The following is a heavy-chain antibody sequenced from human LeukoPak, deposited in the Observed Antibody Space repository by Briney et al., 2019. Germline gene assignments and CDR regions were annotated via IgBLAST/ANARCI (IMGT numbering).Heavy chain of an antibody. Sequence: ASVELSCTASGYTFTASGLCWVRQAPGQGLEWMGWMNPNSGNTGYAQKFQGRVTITRNTSISTAYMELSSLRSEDTAVYYCARAGYYYDSSGYYEGFDYWGQGTLVTVSS. J-gene: IGHJ4*02. D-gene: IGHD3-22*01. CDR2: MNPNSGNT. CDR3: ARAGYYYDSSGYYEGFDY. CDR1: GYTFTASG. V-gene: IGHV1-8*03.